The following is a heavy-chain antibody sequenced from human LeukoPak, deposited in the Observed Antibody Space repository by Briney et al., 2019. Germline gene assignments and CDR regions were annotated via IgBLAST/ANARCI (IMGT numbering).Heavy chain of an antibody. J-gene: IGHJ4*02. CDR3: ATEGRSTTPGY. CDR2: IKQDGSEK. Sequence: GGSLRRSCAASGFTFSSYWMSWVRQAPGKGLEWVANIKQDGSEKYYVDSVKGRFTISRDNAKKSLYLQMNSLRAEDTSVYYCATEGRSTTPGYWGQGTLVTVSS. D-gene: IGHD2-2*01. V-gene: IGHV3-7*01. CDR1: GFTFSSYW.